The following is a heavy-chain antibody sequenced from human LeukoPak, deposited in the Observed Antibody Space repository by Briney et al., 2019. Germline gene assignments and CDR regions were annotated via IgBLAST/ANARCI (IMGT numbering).Heavy chain of an antibody. CDR2: IYYSGST. CDR3: ARSDYYDGSGYNY. V-gene: IGHV4-31*03. CDR1: GSSISSGGYY. Sequence: SQTLSLTCTVSGSSISSGGYYWSWIRQHPGKGLEWIGYIYYSGSTYYNPSLKSRVTISVDTSKNQFSLKLSPVTAADTAVYYCARSDYYDGSGYNYWGQGTLVTVSS. J-gene: IGHJ4*02. D-gene: IGHD3-22*01.